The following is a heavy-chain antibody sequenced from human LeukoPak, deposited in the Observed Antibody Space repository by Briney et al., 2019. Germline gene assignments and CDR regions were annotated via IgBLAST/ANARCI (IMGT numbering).Heavy chain of an antibody. CDR2: IYYSGST. CDR3: ARANTPGIAAAGVTNWFDP. Sequence: SETLSLTCTVSGGSISSYYWSWIRQPPGKGLEWIWYIYYSGSTNYNPSLKSRVTISVDTSKNQFSLKLSSVTAADTAVYYCARANTPGIAAAGVTNWFDPWGQGTLVTVSS. D-gene: IGHD6-13*01. CDR1: GGSISSYY. J-gene: IGHJ5*02. V-gene: IGHV4-59*01.